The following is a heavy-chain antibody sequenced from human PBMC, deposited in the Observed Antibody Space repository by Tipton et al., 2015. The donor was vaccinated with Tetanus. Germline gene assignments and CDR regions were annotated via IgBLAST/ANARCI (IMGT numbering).Heavy chain of an antibody. Sequence: GSLRLSCAASGFTFTHYPMHWVRQAPGKGLEYVASILGDDSSTLYASSMKGRFTTTGDNSKNTLYLQMDSLRGEDMAVYYCARDRDGGWSFDYWGQGTLVTVSS. CDR1: GFTFTHYP. J-gene: IGHJ4*02. V-gene: IGHV3-64*01. CDR3: ARDRDGGWSFDY. CDR2: ILGDDSST. D-gene: IGHD6-19*01.